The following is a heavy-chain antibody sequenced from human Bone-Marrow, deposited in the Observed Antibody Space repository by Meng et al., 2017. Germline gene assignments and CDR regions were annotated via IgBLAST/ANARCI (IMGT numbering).Heavy chain of an antibody. CDR1: GGSISSYY. CDR3: ASGARAGRNYFDY. CDR2: IYYSGST. V-gene: IGHV4-59*01. D-gene: IGHD6-19*01. J-gene: IGHJ4*02. Sequence: SETLCLTCTVSGGSISSYYWSWIRQPPGKGLEWIGYIYYSGSTNYNPSLKSRVTISVDTSKSQSSLKLSSVTAADAAVYYCASGARAGRNYFDYWGQGTLVTVSS.